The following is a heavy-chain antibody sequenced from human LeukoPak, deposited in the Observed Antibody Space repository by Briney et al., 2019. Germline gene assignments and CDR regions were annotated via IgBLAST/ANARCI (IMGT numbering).Heavy chain of an antibody. J-gene: IGHJ4*02. D-gene: IGHD6-19*01. V-gene: IGHV3-21*01. CDR3: ARVQGKWLVSDY. CDR2: ISSSSSYI. Sequence: GGSLRLSCAASGFTFSSYSMNWVRQAPGKGLEWVSSISSSSSYIHYADSVKGRFTISRDNAKNSLYLQMNSLRAEDTAVYYCARVQGKWLVSDYWGQGTLVTVSS. CDR1: GFTFSSYS.